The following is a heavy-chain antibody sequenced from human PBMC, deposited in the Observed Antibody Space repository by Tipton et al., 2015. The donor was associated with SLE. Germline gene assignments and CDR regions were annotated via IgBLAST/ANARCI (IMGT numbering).Heavy chain of an antibody. CDR1: GFTFSTYW. CDR2: INSDGRST. Sequence: SLRLSCAASGFTFSTYWMRWVRQAPGKGLVWVSHINSDGRSTNYADSVKGRFTISRDNAKNTLYLQMNNLRAEDTAVYYCARGDCTGGSCYVALFDYWGQGALVTVS. J-gene: IGHJ4*02. V-gene: IGHV3-74*01. CDR3: ARGDCTGGSCYVALFDY. D-gene: IGHD2-15*01.